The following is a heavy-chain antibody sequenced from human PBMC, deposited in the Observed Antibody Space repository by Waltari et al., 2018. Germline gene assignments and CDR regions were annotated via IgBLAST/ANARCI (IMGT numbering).Heavy chain of an antibody. CDR2: INHSGST. CDR3: ASALTEGRYFDWLIS. D-gene: IGHD3-9*01. CDR1: GGSFSGYY. V-gene: IGHV4-34*01. J-gene: IGHJ4*02. Sequence: QVQLQQWGAGLLKPSETLSLTCAVYGGSFSGYYWSWIRQPPGKGLEWIWEINHSGSTNYNPSLKSRVTISVDTSKNQFSLKLSSVTAADTAVYYCASALTEGRYFDWLISWGQGTLVTVSS.